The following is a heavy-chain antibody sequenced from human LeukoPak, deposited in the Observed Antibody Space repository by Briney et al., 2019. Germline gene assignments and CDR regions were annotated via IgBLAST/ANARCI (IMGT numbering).Heavy chain of an antibody. V-gene: IGHV1-69*13. J-gene: IGHJ4*02. CDR3: ARALGYSYGSYYFDY. CDR2: IIPIFGTA. Sequence: SVKVSCKASGYTFTSYDINWVRQATGQGLEWMGGIIPIFGTANYAQKFQGRVTITADESTSTAYMELSSLRSEDTAVYYCARALGYSYGSYYFDYWGQGTLVTVSS. CDR1: GYTFTSYD. D-gene: IGHD5-18*01.